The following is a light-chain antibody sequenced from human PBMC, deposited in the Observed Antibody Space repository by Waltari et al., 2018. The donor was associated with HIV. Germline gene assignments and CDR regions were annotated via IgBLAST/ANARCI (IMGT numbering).Light chain of an antibody. CDR3: SSYAGSNNFV. CDR2: EVS. Sequence: QSALTQSPSASGSPGQSVTISCTGTSSDVGVYNYVSWYQQHPGKAPNLMVSEVSKRPSGGPDRFSGSKSGNTASLTVPGRQPEDEADYYCSSYAGSNNFVFGTGTKVTVL. J-gene: IGLJ1*01. CDR1: SSDVGVYNY. V-gene: IGLV2-8*01.